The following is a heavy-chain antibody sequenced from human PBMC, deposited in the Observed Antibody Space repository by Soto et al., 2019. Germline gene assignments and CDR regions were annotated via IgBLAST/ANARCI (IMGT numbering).Heavy chain of an antibody. D-gene: IGHD6-13*01. V-gene: IGHV3-15*01. J-gene: IGHJ3*02. CDR3: TSSVAYISSWLI. CDR1: GFTFSNAW. Sequence: EVQLVESGGGLVKPGWSLRLSCAASGFTFSNAWMSWFRQAPGKGLEWVGRIKSKTDGGTTDYAAPVKGRFTISRDDSKNTLYLQMNSLKSEDTAVYYCTSSVAYISSWLIWGQGKMVIGSS. CDR2: IKSKTDGGTT.